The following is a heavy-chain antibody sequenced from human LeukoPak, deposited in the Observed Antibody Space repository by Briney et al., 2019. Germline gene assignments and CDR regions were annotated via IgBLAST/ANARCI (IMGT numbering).Heavy chain of an antibody. CDR2: ISGSGGMT. CDR1: GFIFSSHA. D-gene: IGHD2-21*01. V-gene: IGHV3-23*01. J-gene: IGHJ4*02. Sequence: GGSLRLSCAASGFIFSSHAMNWVRQAPGKGLEWVSVISGSGGMTYYADSVKGRFTVSRDNSKNTLFLQMNSLRAEDTALYCCARGDAFDYWGQGTLVTVSS. CDR3: ARGDAFDY.